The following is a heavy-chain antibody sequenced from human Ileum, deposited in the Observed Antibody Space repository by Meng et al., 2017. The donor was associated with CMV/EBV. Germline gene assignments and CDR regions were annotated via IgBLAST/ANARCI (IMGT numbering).Heavy chain of an antibody. D-gene: IGHD2-8*01. Sequence: GSYGMHWVRQAPGKGLEWVAFIRYDGSNKYYADSVKGRFTISRDNSKNTLYLQMNSLRAEDTAVYYCAKAIYCTNGVCYTGSWFDPWGQGTLVTVSS. J-gene: IGHJ5*02. CDR3: AKAIYCTNGVCYTGSWFDP. CDR2: IRYDGSNK. V-gene: IGHV3-30*02. CDR1: GSYG.